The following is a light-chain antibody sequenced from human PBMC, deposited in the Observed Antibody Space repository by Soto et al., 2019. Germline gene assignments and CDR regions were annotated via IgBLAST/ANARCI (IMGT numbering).Light chain of an antibody. V-gene: IGLV2-14*03. CDR2: DVS. CDR1: SSDVGGYNF. Sequence: QSALTQPASVSGSPGQSITISCSGTSSDVGGYNFVSWYQVHPGKAPRLILYDVSSRPSGVSYRFSGSKSANTASLNISRLQAGDEADYYCSSYTPTTSLVVFGGGTKVTVL. CDR3: SSYTPTTSLVV. J-gene: IGLJ2*01.